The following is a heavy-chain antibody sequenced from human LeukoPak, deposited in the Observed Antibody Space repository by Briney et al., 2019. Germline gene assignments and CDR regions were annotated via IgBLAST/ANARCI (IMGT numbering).Heavy chain of an antibody. Sequence: GGSLRLSCAASGFTFSSYAMSWVRQAPGKGLEWVSAISGSGGSPYYAASVKGRFTIFRDNSKNTLYLQMNSLRAADTAVYYCAKAGGYNWNYYFDYWGQGTLVTVSS. CDR1: GFTFSSYA. D-gene: IGHD1-7*01. J-gene: IGHJ4*02. V-gene: IGHV3-23*01. CDR2: ISGSGGSP. CDR3: AKAGGYNWNYYFDY.